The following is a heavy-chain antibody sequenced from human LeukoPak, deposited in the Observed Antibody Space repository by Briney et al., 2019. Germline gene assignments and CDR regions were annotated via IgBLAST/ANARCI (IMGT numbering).Heavy chain of an antibody. J-gene: IGHJ4*02. CDR1: GYTFSAYC. CDR3: ARERTPGSGYGVDY. CDR2: INPKSGGT. Sequence: ASVKVSCKASGYTFSAYCMHWVRQAPGQGLEWMGWINPKSGGTNYAQKFQGRVTMTGDRSISTAYMELSRLRSDDTAVYYCARERTPGSGYGVDYWGQGTVVTVSS. V-gene: IGHV1-2*02. D-gene: IGHD6-25*01.